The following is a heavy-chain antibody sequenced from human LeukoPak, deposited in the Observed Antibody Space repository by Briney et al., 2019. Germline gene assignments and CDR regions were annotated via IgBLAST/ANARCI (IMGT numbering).Heavy chain of an antibody. D-gene: IGHD2-2*01. Sequence: SQTLSLTCTVSGGSISSGGYYWSWIRQPPGKGLEWIGYIYYSGSTYYNPSLKSRVTISVDTSKNQFSLKLSSVTAANTAVYYCARSPPRYCSSTSCYELWGQGTLVTVSS. CDR2: IYYSGST. CDR3: ARSPPRYCSSTSCYEL. J-gene: IGHJ4*02. V-gene: IGHV4-30-4*08. CDR1: GGSISSGGYY.